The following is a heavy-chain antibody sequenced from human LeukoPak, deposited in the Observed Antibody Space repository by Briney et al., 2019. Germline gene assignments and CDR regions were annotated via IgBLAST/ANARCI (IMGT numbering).Heavy chain of an antibody. CDR2: IKPSSGGT. CDR3: ARDNDSSGYYADY. D-gene: IGHD3-22*01. CDR1: GYTFTGYY. Sequence: ASVRVSCKASGYTFTGYYIHWVRQAPGQGLEWMGWIKPSSGGTNYAQKFQGRVTMTRDTSISTAYMELSRLRSDDTAVYYCARDNDSSGYYADYWGQGTLVTVSS. J-gene: IGHJ4*02. V-gene: IGHV1-2*02.